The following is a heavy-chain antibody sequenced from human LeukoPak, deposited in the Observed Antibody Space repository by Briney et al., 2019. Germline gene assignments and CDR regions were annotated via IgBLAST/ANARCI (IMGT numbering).Heavy chain of an antibody. CDR2: IRTKPDSYAT. CDR3: TRSPPIAGAGAYWFDA. Sequence: GGSLRLSCAASGFTFSGSTMHWVRQASGQGLEWVGRIRTKPDSYATAYAASVKGRFIISRDDSKNMAYLQMSSLKTEDTTVYYCTRSPPIAGAGAYWFDAWGQGSLVTVSS. D-gene: IGHD6-13*01. CDR1: GFTFSGST. J-gene: IGHJ5*02. V-gene: IGHV3-73*01.